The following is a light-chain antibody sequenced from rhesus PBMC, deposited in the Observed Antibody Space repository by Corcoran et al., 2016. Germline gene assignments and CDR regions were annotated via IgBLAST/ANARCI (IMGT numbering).Light chain of an antibody. J-gene: IGKJ4*01. Sequence: EIVMTQSPATLSLSPGETATLSCRASERVGSYLAWYQQKPGQAPKLLVHRAHFRATGIPDRFSGRGSRTEFTLTISSLEPDDVGVYHCQQYNDLLPTFGGGTKVEIK. CDR2: RAH. V-gene: IGKV3-40*03. CDR3: QQYNDLLPT. CDR1: ERVGSY.